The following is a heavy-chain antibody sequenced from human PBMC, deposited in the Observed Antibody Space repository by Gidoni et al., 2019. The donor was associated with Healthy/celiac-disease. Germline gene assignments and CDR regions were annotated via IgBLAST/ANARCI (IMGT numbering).Heavy chain of an antibody. CDR2: INPNSGGT. Sequence: QVQLMQDGAEVKKPGASVKVSCMASGDTFTGYYMHWVRQAPGQGLEWMGWINPNSGGTNYAQKFQGRVTMTRDTSISTAYMELSSLRSDDTALYYCARQDWNDGFDPWGQGTLVTVSS. CDR3: ARQDWNDGFDP. CDR1: GDTFTGYY. J-gene: IGHJ5*02. D-gene: IGHD1-1*01. V-gene: IGHV1-2*02.